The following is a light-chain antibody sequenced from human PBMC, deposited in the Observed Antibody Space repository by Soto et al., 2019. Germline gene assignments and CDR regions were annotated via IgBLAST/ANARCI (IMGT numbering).Light chain of an antibody. V-gene: IGKV3-15*01. CDR3: QQYNNWPLT. J-gene: IGKJ4*01. CDR2: GAS. Sequence: EIVMTQSPATLSVSPGERATLSCRASQAWYQQKPGQAPRLLIYGASTRATDIPARFSGSGSGTEFTLTISSLQSEDFAVYYCQQYNNWPLTFGGGTKVEIK.